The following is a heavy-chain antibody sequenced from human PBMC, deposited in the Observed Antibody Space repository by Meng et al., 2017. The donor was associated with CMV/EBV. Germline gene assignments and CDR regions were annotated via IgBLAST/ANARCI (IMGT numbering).Heavy chain of an antibody. CDR2: IWYDGSNK. V-gene: IGHV3-33*06. CDR3: AKGLDYYYGMDV. J-gene: IGHJ6*02. CDR1: GFTFSSYG. Sequence: GESLKISCAASGFTFSSYGMHWVRQAPGKGLEWVAVIWYDGSNKYYADSVKGRFTISRDNSKNTLYPQMNSLRAEDTAVYYCAKGLDYYYGMDVSGQGTTVTVSS. D-gene: IGHD4-11*01.